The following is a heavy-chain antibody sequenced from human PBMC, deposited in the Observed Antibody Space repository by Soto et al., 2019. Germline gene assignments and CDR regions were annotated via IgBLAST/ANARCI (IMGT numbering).Heavy chain of an antibody. CDR1: GFTFSSYS. Sequence: GGSLRLSCAASGFTFSSYSMNWVRQAPGKGLEWVSSISSSSSYIYYADSVKGRFTISRDNAKNSLYLQMNSLRAEDTAVYYCARDSFMSSSIAARARGVDYWGQGTLVTVSS. V-gene: IGHV3-21*01. CDR3: ARDSFMSSSIAARARGVDY. J-gene: IGHJ4*02. CDR2: ISSSSSYI. D-gene: IGHD6-6*01.